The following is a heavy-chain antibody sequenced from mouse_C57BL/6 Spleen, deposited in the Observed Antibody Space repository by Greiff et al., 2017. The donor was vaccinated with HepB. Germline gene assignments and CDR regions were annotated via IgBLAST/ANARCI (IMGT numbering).Heavy chain of an antibody. CDR1: GYTFTDYN. CDR2: INPNNGGT. CDR3: ARLKTAQATVYFFDY. V-gene: IGHV1-18*01. Sequence: EVKLVESGPELVKPGASVKIPCKASGYTFTDYNMDWVKQSHGKSLEWIGDINPNNGGTIYNQKFKGKATLTVDKSSSTAYMELRSLTSEDTAVYYCARLKTAQATVYFFDYWGQGTTLTVSS. J-gene: IGHJ2*01. D-gene: IGHD3-2*02.